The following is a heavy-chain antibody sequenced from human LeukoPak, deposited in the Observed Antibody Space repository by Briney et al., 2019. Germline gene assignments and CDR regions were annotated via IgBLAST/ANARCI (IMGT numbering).Heavy chain of an antibody. CDR3: AKDGQPSTRSYLCTHGLCYQDY. J-gene: IGHJ4*02. CDR1: GFTFSSYG. CDR2: ISYVGSNK. Sequence: GGSLRLSCAASGFTFSSYGTHWVRQAPGKGLEWVAVISYVGSNKYYADSVKGRFTISRDNSKNTLYLKLNSLRADDTAVYYCAKDGQPSTRSYLCTHGLCYQDYWGQGTLVTVSS. D-gene: IGHD2-8*01. V-gene: IGHV3-30*18.